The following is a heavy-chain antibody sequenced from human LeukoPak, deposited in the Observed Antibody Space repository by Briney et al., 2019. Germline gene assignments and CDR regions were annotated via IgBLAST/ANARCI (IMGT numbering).Heavy chain of an antibody. CDR3: ATVAGGYYFDY. Sequence: ASVKVSCKVSGYTFTDYYMHWVQQAPGKGLEWMGLVDPEDGETICAEKFQGRVTITADTSTDTAYMELSSLRSEDTAVYYCATVAGGYYFDYWGQGTLVTVSS. V-gene: IGHV1-69-2*01. D-gene: IGHD3-16*01. J-gene: IGHJ4*02. CDR1: GYTFTDYY. CDR2: VDPEDGET.